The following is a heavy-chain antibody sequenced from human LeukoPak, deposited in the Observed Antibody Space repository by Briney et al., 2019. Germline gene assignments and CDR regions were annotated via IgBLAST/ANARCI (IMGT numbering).Heavy chain of an antibody. D-gene: IGHD6-13*01. CDR3: ARVISSSWSGYYYYYGMDV. V-gene: IGHV4-59*01. CDR2: IYYSGST. CDR1: GGSISSYY. J-gene: IGHJ6*02. Sequence: SETLSLTCTVSGGSISSYYWSWIRQPPGKGLEWIGYIYYSGSTNYNPSLKSRVTISVDTSKNQFSLKLSSVTAADTAVYYCARVISSSWSGYYYYYGMDVWGQGATVTVSS.